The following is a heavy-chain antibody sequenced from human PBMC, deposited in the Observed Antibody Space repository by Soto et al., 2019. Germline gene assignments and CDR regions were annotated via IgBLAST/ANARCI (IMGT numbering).Heavy chain of an antibody. J-gene: IGHJ5*02. CDR3: ARAGVATIYPGNNWFHP. CDR2: IYYSGST. D-gene: IGHD5-12*01. V-gene: IGHV4-30-4*01. Sequence: QVQLQESGPGLVKPSQTLSLTCTVSGGSISSGDYYWSWIRQPPGKGLEWIGYIYYSGSTYYNPSLKSRVTISVDTSKNQFSLNLSSVTAADTAMYYCARAGVATIYPGNNWFHPWGQGTLVTVSS. CDR1: GGSISSGDYY.